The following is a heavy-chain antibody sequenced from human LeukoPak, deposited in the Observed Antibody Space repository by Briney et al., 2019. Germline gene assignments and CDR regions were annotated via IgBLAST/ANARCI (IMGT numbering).Heavy chain of an antibody. D-gene: IGHD3-9*01. CDR3: ARGSRYFDPFDY. J-gene: IGHJ4*02. CDR1: GGSISSYY. Sequence: SETLSLTCTVSGGSISSYYWSWIRQPPGKGLEWIGYIYYSGSTNYNPSLKSRVTMSVDTSKNQFSLKLSSVTAADTAVYYCARGSRYFDPFDYWGQGTLVTVSS. CDR2: IYYSGST. V-gene: IGHV4-59*12.